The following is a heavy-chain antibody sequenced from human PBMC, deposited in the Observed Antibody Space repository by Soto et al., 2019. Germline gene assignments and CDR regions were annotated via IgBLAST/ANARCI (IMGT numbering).Heavy chain of an antibody. J-gene: IGHJ4*02. CDR1: GFTFSSYG. V-gene: IGHV3-30*18. CDR2: ISYDGSNK. Sequence: GGSLRLSCAASGFTFSSYGMHWVRQAPGKGLEWVAVISYDGSNKYYADSVKGRFTISRDNSKNTLYLQMNSLRAEDTAVYYCAKVSLVPGPFEYWGQGTLVTVSS. CDR3: AKVSLVPGPFEY. D-gene: IGHD6-6*01.